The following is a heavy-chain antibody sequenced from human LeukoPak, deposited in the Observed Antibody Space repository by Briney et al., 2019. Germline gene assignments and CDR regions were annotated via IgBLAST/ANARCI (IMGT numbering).Heavy chain of an antibody. D-gene: IGHD5-18*01. CDR1: GYTFSDYY. Sequence: ASVKVSCKASGYTFSDYYMHWVRQAPGQGLEWMGWINPNTGATIYAQKFQGRVTMTRATTITTVYMELSRLTSDDTAVYCCARDTADHYNWLGPWGQGTLVTVSP. CDR2: INPNTGAT. V-gene: IGHV1-2*02. CDR3: ARDTADHYNWLGP. J-gene: IGHJ5*02.